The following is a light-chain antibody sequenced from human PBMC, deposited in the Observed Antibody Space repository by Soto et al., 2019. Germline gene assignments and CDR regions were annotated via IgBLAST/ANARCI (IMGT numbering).Light chain of an antibody. J-gene: IGKJ2*01. CDR1: QSVSSSY. V-gene: IGKV3-20*01. CDR3: QQYGSSPGYT. Sequence: EIVLTQSPGTLSLSPGERATLSCRASQSVSSSYLAWYQQKPGQAPRLLIYGASSRATGIPDRFSGSGSGTDLTLTISRLEPEDFAVYYCQQYGSSPGYTFGQGTKVDIK. CDR2: GAS.